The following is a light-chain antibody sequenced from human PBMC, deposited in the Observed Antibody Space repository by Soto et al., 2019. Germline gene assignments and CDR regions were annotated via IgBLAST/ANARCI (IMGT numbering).Light chain of an antibody. CDR2: GAS. CDR3: QQHNNWPRT. Sequence: EIVMTQSAATLSVSPGERATLSCRASQSISSNLAWYQQKPGQTPRLLIYGASTRATGIPARFSGSGSETEFTLTISSLQSEDVAVYYCQQHNNWPRTFGQGTKVEIK. V-gene: IGKV3-15*01. CDR1: QSISSN. J-gene: IGKJ1*01.